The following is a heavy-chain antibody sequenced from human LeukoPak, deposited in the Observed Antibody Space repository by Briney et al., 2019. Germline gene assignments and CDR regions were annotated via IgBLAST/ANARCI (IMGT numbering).Heavy chain of an antibody. Sequence: SGGSLRLSCAASGFTFSSYGITWVRQAPGKGLEWVSTISATGGSTYYADSVKGRFTISRDNSKDTLYLQMNSLRAEDTAVYYCARDLAVAGFWGQGTLVTVSS. CDR3: ARDLAVAGF. V-gene: IGHV3-23*01. J-gene: IGHJ4*02. D-gene: IGHD6-19*01. CDR1: GFTFSSYG. CDR2: ISATGGST.